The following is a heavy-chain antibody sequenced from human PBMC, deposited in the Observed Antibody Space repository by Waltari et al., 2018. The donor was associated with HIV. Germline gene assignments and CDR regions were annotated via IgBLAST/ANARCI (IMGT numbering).Heavy chain of an antibody. CDR1: GFRFSMYY. V-gene: IGHV3-7*01. Sequence: EQLVESGGGLVQPGESLTLSCAASGFRFSMYYMSWVRQAPGKGLEWVANIKEDGSERYYVDSVKGRFSISRDNAANSVYLQMNSLKVEDTGVYFCARAVGSGRGAHVWGRGALVTVSS. CDR3: ARAVGSGRGAHV. D-gene: IGHD6-19*01. CDR2: IKEDGSER. J-gene: IGHJ2*01.